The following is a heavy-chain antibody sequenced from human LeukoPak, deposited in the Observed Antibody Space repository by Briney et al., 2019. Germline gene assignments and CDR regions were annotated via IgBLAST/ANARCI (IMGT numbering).Heavy chain of an antibody. CDR1: GGTFSSYA. CDR2: MNPSSGNT. CDR3: ARGRMVRTNWFDP. Sequence: ASVKVSCKASGGTFSSYAISWVRQATGQGLEWMGWMNPSSGNTGYAQKFQGRVTMTRNTSISTAYMELSSLRSEDTAVYYCARGRMVRTNWFDPWGQGTLVTVSS. V-gene: IGHV1-8*02. D-gene: IGHD3-10*01. J-gene: IGHJ5*02.